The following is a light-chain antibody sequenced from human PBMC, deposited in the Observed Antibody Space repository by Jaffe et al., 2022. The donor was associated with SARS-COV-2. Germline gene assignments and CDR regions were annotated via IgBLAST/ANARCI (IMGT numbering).Light chain of an antibody. V-gene: IGLV1-51*01. CDR1: SSNIGNNY. J-gene: IGLJ3*02. Sequence: QSVLTQPPSVSAAPGQTVTISCSGSSSNIGNNYVSWYQQVPGKAPKLLIYDNDHRPSWIPDRFSGYKSGTSATLAITGLQTGDEADYYCGTWDSSLNEGVFGGGTKLTVL. CDR2: DND. CDR3: GTWDSSLNEGV.